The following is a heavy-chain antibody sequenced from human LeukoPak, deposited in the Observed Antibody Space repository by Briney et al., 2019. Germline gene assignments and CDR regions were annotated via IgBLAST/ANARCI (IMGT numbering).Heavy chain of an antibody. Sequence: SETLSLTCTVSGGSISSGGYSWSWIPQPPGKGMEFIAYIYYTGNTYFNPSLKSRVTISVDTSKNQFSLKLTSVTAADTAVYYCARVLAAAGNNWFDPWGQGTLVTVSS. V-gene: IGHV4-30-4*07. CDR2: IYYTGNT. D-gene: IGHD6-13*01. J-gene: IGHJ5*02. CDR3: ARVLAAAGNNWFDP. CDR1: GGSISSGGYS.